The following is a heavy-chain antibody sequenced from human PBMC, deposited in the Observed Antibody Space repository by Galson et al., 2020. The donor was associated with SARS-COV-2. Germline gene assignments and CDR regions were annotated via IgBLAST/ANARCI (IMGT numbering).Heavy chain of an antibody. D-gene: IGHD3-22*01. V-gene: IGHV3-30*04. Sequence: AGSLSLSCAASGFTISSYAIPWVRHAPAKGLERVAVISYAGSNKYYADSVKGRFTISRDNSKNTLYLQMNSLRAEDTAVYYCAGDSSGDYLGGGCYWGQGTLVTVSS. J-gene: IGHJ4*02. CDR3: AGDSSGDYLGGGCY. CDR1: GFTISSYA. CDR2: ISYAGSNK.